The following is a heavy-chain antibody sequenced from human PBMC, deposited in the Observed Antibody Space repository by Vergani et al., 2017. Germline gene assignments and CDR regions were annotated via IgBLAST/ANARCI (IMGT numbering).Heavy chain of an antibody. CDR3: ARGYSSSWTGGYFDY. V-gene: IGHV4-61*10. D-gene: IGHD6-13*01. CDR2: IYYSGST. Sequence: QVQLQESGPGLVKPSETLSLTCTVSGGSVSSGNYYWSWIRQPAGKGLEWIGYIYYSGSTNYNPSLKSRVTISVDTSKNQFSLKLNSVTAADTAVYYCARGYSSSWTGGYFDYWGQGTLVTVSS. J-gene: IGHJ4*02. CDR1: GGSVSSGNYY.